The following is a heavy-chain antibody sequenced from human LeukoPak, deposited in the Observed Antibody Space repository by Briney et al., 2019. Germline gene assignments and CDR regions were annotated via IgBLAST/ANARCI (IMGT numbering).Heavy chain of an antibody. Sequence: GASVKVSCKVSGYTLTELSMHWVRQAPGKGLEWMGGFDPEDGETIYAQKFQGRVTITRDTSASTAYMELSSLRSEDTAVYYCARPTPAVAGTALYYWGQGTLVTVSS. CDR1: GYTLTELS. CDR3: ARPTPAVAGTALYY. D-gene: IGHD6-19*01. J-gene: IGHJ4*02. CDR2: FDPEDGET. V-gene: IGHV1-24*01.